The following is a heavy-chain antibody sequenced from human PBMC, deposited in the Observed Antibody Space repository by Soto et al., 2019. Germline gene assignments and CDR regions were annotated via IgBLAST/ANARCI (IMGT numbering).Heavy chain of an antibody. V-gene: IGHV1-69*01. J-gene: IGHJ4*02. CDR3: ARDPRGENSGLFDY. CDR2: IIPIFGTA. Sequence: QVQLVQSGAEVKKPGSSVKVSCKASGGTFSSYAISWVRQAPGQGLEWMGGIIPIFGTANYAQKLQGRVTITADESTSTAYMELSSLRSEDTAVYYCARDPRGENSGLFDYWGQGTLVTVSS. CDR1: GGTFSSYA. D-gene: IGHD6-19*01.